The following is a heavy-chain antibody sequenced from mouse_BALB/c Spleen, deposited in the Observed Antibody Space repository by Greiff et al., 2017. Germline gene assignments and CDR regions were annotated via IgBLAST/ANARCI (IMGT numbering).Heavy chain of an antibody. Sequence: VMLVESGPGLVAPSQSLSITCTVSGFSLTSYGVHWVRQPPGKGLEWLGVIWAGGSTNYNSALMSRLSISKDNSKSQVFLKMNSLQTDDTAMYYCARGSTMITRGAMDYWGQGTSVTVSS. CDR1: GFSLTSYG. V-gene: IGHV2-9*02. D-gene: IGHD2-4*01. CDR2: IWAGGST. CDR3: ARGSTMITRGAMDY. J-gene: IGHJ4*01.